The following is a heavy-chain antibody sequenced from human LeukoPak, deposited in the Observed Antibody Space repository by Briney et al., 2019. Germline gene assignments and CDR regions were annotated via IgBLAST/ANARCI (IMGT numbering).Heavy chain of an antibody. CDR1: GFTFSSYS. CDR3: AKDALPADI. V-gene: IGHV3-23*01. J-gene: IGHJ3*02. Sequence: PGGSLRLSCAASGFTFSSYSMNWVRQAPGKGLEWVSAISGSGISTDSADSVKGRFTISRDNSKNTLYLQINSLRAEDTAVYYCAKDALPADIWGQGTMVTVSS. CDR2: ISGSGIST.